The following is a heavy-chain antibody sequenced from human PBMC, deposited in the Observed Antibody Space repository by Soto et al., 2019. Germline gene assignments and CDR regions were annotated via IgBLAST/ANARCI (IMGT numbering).Heavy chain of an antibody. J-gene: IGHJ4*02. Sequence: GGSLRLSCAASGFTFNNYAMNWVRHAPGKGLEWVAFMSASRGTTYGDSVQGRHTISRDNAKNMLFLHMNSLTVEDTAVYYCATLVTVGGRAWGRASDSWGQGTLVTVSS. CDR1: GFTFNNYA. V-gene: IGHV3-23*01. D-gene: IGHD6-19*01. CDR2: MSASRGTT. CDR3: ATLVTVGGRAWGRASDS.